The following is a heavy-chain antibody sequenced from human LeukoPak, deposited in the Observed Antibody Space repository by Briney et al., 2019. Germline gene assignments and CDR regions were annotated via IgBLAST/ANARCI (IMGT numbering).Heavy chain of an antibody. Sequence: GGSLRLYCAASGFTFSTYAITWVRQAPGKGLEWVSGISTSGDRTYYADSVKGRFTISRDNSKNTLYLQMNSLRAEDTAEYYCARSAVGTSCCTAVDYWGQGTLVTVSS. CDR1: GFTFSTYA. CDR3: ARSAVGTSCCTAVDY. V-gene: IGHV3-23*01. D-gene: IGHD1-26*01. CDR2: ISTSGDRT. J-gene: IGHJ4*02.